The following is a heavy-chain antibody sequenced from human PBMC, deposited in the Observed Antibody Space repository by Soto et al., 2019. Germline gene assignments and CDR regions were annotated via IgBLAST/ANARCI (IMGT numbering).Heavy chain of an antibody. V-gene: IGHV1-2*04. CDR1: WYTFTRYY. D-gene: IGHD2-2*01. Sequence: GASVKGSLQASWYTFTRYYMHWGRQAPGQGVEGVGWINPNSGGTNYAQKFQGWVTMTRDTSISTAYMELSRLRSDDTAVYYCARDYPIVPAAHPHYYYYYGMDVWGQGTTVTVSS. CDR2: INPNSGGT. J-gene: IGHJ6*02. CDR3: ARDYPIVPAAHPHYYYYYGMDV.